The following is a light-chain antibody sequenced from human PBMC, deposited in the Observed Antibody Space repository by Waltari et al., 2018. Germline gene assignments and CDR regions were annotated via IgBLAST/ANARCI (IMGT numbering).Light chain of an antibody. Sequence: EIVMTQSPATLSMSPGERATLSCRASQSVGSNLAWYHQKPGQAPRLLIYGASTRATGIPARFSGSGSGTQFALTISSLQSEDFATYFCQQSNSIPLTFGGGTKVEIK. J-gene: IGKJ4*01. V-gene: IGKV3-15*01. CDR2: GAS. CDR3: QQSNSIPLT. CDR1: QSVGSN.